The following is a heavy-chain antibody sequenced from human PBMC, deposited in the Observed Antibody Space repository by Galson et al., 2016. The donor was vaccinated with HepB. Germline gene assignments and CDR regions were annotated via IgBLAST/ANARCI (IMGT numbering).Heavy chain of an antibody. CDR3: ARRIDSSREPCFDY. D-gene: IGHD1-26*01. CDR1: GQSLQDSKVG. Sequence: PALVKPTQTLTLTCTVSGQSLQDSKVGVGWIRQPPGKAPEWLGIIYWDDDRRYTPSLKNRISIAQDMSKNEMVLTLANVEPGDTGTYYCARRIDSSREPCFDYWGQGILVTVAS. V-gene: IGHV2-5*02. CDR2: IYWDDDR. J-gene: IGHJ4*02.